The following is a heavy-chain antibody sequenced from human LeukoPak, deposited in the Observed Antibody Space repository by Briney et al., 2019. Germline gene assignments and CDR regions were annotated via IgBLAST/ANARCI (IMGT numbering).Heavy chain of an antibody. J-gene: IGHJ4*02. CDR1: GGSISSYY. D-gene: IGHD1-26*01. V-gene: IGHV4-4*08. CDR2: IYTSGST. Sequence: TSETLSLTCTVSGGSISSYYWSWIRQPPGKGLEWIGRIYTSGSTNYNPSLKSRVTISVDTSKNQFSLKLSSVTAADTAVYYCASSVGATAYFDYWGQGTLVTVSS. CDR3: ASSVGATAYFDY.